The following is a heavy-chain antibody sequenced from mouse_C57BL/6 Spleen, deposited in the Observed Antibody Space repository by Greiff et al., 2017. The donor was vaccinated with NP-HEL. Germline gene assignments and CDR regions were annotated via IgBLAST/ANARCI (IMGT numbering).Heavy chain of an antibody. CDR3: ARTFITTRYYYAMDY. CDR1: GYTFADYN. Sequence: VQLQQSGPELVKPGASVKMSCKASGYTFADYNMHWVKQSHGKSLEWIGYINPNNGGTSYNQKFKGKATLTVNKSSSTAYMELRSLTSEDSAVYYCARTFITTRYYYAMDYWGQGTSVTVSS. D-gene: IGHD1-1*01. V-gene: IGHV1-22*01. J-gene: IGHJ4*01. CDR2: INPNNGGT.